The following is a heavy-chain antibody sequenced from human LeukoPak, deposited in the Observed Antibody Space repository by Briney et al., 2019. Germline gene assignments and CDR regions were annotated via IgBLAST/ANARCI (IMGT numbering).Heavy chain of an antibody. J-gene: IGHJ4*02. Sequence: PGGSLRLSCAASGFTFSSYAMYWVRQAPGKGLEWVAVISYDGSNKYYADSVKGRFTISRDNSKNTLYLQMNSLRAEDTAVYYCARSTFSGSYYKAPLYWGQGTLVTVSS. CDR1: GFTFSSYA. D-gene: IGHD1-26*01. CDR3: ARSTFSGSYYKAPLY. V-gene: IGHV3-30-3*01. CDR2: ISYDGSNK.